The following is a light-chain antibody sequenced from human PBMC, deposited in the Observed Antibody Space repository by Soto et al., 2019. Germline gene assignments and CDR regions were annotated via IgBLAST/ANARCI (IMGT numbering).Light chain of an antibody. V-gene: IGLV2-11*01. CDR1: SSDVGTYNY. J-gene: IGLJ2*01. CDR3: CSYAGSYTVV. Sequence: QSVLTQPRSVSGSPGQSVTISCTGTSSDVGTYNYVSWYQQPPGKAPKLMIYDVNKRPSGVPDRFSGSKSGNTASLTISGLQAEDEADYYCCSYAGSYTVVFGGGTKLTVL. CDR2: DVN.